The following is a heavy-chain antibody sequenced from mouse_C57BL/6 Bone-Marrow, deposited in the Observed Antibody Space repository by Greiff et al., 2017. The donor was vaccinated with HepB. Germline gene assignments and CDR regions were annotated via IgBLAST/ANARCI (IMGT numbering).Heavy chain of an antibody. CDR1: GYAFTNYL. CDR3: ARSEGDFDY. V-gene: IGHV1-54*01. CDR2: INPGSGGT. J-gene: IGHJ2*01. Sequence: QVQLQQSGAELVRPGTSVKVSCKASGYAFTNYLIEWVKQRPGQGLEWIGVINPGSGGTNYNEKFKGKATLTADKSSSTAYMQLSSLTSEDSAVYFCARSEGDFDYWGQGTTLTVSS.